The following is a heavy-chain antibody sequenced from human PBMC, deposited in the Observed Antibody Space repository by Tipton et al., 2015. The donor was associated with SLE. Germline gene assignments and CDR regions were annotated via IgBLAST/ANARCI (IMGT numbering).Heavy chain of an antibody. Sequence: LRLSCTVSGGSISSYYWSWIRQPAGKGLEWIRYIYYSGSTNYNPSLKSRVTISVDTSKNQFSLKLSSVTAADTAVYYCARMYSSSSYFDYWGQGTLVTVSS. V-gene: IGHV4-59*01. CDR1: GGSISSYY. J-gene: IGHJ4*02. CDR2: IYYSGST. CDR3: ARMYSSSSYFDY. D-gene: IGHD6-6*01.